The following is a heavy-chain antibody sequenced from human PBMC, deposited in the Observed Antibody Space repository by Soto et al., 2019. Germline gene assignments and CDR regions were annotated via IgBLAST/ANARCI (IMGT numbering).Heavy chain of an antibody. Sequence: GSLRLSCAASGFTFSSYAMSWVRQAPGKGLEWVSAISGSGGSTYYADSVKGRFTISRDNSKNTLYLQMNSLRAEDTAVYYCATVLRVRNTARYSRGSYNSWGQGT. V-gene: IGHV3-23*01. CDR3: ATVLRVRNTARYSRGSYNS. J-gene: IGHJ4*02. CDR1: GFTFSSYA. CDR2: ISGSGGST. D-gene: IGHD6-19*01.